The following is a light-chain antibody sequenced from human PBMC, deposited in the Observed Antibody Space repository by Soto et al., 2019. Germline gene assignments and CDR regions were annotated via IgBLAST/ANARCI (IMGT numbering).Light chain of an antibody. CDR2: DVN. J-gene: IGLJ1*01. V-gene: IGLV2-14*03. CDR3: TSYTGSNTLEV. CDR1: SSDIGAYNY. Sequence: QSVLTQPASVSGSPGQSITISCTGTSSDIGAYNYVSWYRQHPGKAPQLLIYDVNNRPSGVSHRFSGSKSGNTASLTISGLQSEEEADYFCTSYTGSNTLEVFGPGTKVTV.